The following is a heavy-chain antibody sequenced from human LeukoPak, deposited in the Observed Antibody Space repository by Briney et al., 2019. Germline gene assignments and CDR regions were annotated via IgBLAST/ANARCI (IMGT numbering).Heavy chain of an antibody. CDR2: IKSKTDGGTT. CDR1: GFTFSTYW. CDR3: TTDGRPPLRANY. J-gene: IGHJ4*02. V-gene: IGHV3-15*01. Sequence: PGGSLRLSCAAYGFTFSTYWMSWVRQAPGKGLEWVCRIKSKTDGGTTDYAAPVKGRFTISRDDSKNTLYLQMNSLKTEDTAVYCCTTDGRPPLRANYWGQGTLVTVSS. D-gene: IGHD5-24*01.